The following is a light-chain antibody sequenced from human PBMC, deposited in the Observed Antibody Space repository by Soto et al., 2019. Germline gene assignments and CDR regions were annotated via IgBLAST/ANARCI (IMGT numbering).Light chain of an antibody. CDR1: QRISSY. V-gene: IGKV1-39*01. Sequence: DIQMTKSPSSLSASVGDRVTITCRASQRISSYLNWYQQKPGKAPQLLIYAASSLQSGVPSRFSGSGSGTDFTLTISSLQPEDFATYYCQQSYSTPRTFGQGTKVEIK. J-gene: IGKJ1*01. CDR3: QQSYSTPRT. CDR2: AAS.